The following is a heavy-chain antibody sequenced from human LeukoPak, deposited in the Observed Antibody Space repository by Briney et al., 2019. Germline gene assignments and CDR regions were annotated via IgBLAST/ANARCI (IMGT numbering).Heavy chain of an antibody. D-gene: IGHD1-26*01. Sequence: ASVKVSCKASGYTFTSYDIDWVRQATGQGLEWMGWMNPNSGNTGYAQKFQGRVTMTRNTSISTAYMELSSLRSEDTAVYYCARGPRPRVSAYSIWGQGTMVTVSS. CDR2: MNPNSGNT. V-gene: IGHV1-8*01. CDR1: GYTFTSYD. J-gene: IGHJ3*02. CDR3: ARGPRPRVSAYSI.